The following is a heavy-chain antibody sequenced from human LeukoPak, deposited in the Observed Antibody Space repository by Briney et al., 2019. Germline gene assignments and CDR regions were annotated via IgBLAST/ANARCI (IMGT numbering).Heavy chain of an antibody. J-gene: IGHJ3*02. CDR2: IYTSGST. CDR3: ARVAVVAYNAFDI. CDR1: GGSISSGSYY. Sequence: PPQTLSLTCTVSGGSISSGSYYWSWIRQPAGKGLEWIGRIYTSGSTNYNPSLKSRVTISVDTSKNQFSLKLSSVTAADTAVYYCARVAVVAYNAFDIWGQGTMVTVSS. V-gene: IGHV4-61*02. D-gene: IGHD5-18*01.